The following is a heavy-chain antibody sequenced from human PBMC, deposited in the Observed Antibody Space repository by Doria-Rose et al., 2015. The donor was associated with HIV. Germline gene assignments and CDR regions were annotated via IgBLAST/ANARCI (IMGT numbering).Heavy chain of an antibody. CDR3: ARIKSSRWYHKYYFDF. Sequence: QVQLVQSGPVLVKPTETLTLTCTVSGVSLSSPGMGVSWIRQPPGKALEWLANIFSDDEISYVTSLKSRLTISRGTSKSQVVLTMTDMDPVDTATYYCARIKSSRWYHKYYFDFWGQGTLVIVSA. CDR1: GVSLSSPGMG. CDR2: IFSDDEI. D-gene: IGHD6-13*01. V-gene: IGHV2-26*01. J-gene: IGHJ4*02.